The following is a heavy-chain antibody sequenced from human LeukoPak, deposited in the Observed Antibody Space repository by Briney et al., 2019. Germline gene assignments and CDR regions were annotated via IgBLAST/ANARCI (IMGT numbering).Heavy chain of an antibody. D-gene: IGHD3-22*01. CDR3: AREKVTYYYDSSGYNAFDI. CDR1: GYTFTSYG. Sequence: ASVKVSCKASGYTFTSYGISWVRQAPGQGLEWMGWISAYNGNTNYAQKLQGRVTMTTDTSTSTAYMELRSLRSDDTAVYYCAREKVTYYYDSSGYNAFDIWGQGTMVTVSS. J-gene: IGHJ3*02. CDR2: ISAYNGNT. V-gene: IGHV1-18*01.